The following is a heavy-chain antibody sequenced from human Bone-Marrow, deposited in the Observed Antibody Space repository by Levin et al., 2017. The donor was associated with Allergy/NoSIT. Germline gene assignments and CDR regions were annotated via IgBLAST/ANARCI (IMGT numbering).Heavy chain of an antibody. CDR3: ADDNMGSYYYGMNV. D-gene: IGHD3-10*01. J-gene: IGHJ6*02. Sequence: PGGSLRLSCVSSEFTFNTYGMNWVRQAPGKGLEWVSGISGSGGSTHYGDSVKGRFTISRDNSKKTLYLLMNSLRVEDTAVYYCADDNMGSYYYGMNVWGQGTTVTVSS. V-gene: IGHV3-23*01. CDR2: ISGSGGST. CDR1: EFTFNTYG.